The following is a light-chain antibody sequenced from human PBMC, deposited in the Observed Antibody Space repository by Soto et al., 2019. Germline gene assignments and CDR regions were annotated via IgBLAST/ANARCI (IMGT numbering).Light chain of an antibody. CDR2: GHS. V-gene: IGLV1-40*01. Sequence: QSALTQPPSVSGAPGQRVTISCTGSRSNIGAGYDVHWYQQLPGTAPKLLIYGHSNRPSGVPDRFSGSKSGTSASLAITGLHAEDEADYYCQSYDSSQVVFGGGTKVTVL. CDR3: QSYDSSQVV. CDR1: RSNIGAGYD. J-gene: IGLJ2*01.